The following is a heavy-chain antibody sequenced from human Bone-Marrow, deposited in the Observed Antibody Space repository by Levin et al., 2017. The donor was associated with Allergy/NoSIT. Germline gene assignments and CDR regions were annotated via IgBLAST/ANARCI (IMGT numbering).Heavy chain of an antibody. J-gene: IGHJ6*02. D-gene: IGHD6-19*01. CDR1: GFSVSTSGMC. Sequence: VSGPTLVKPTQTLTLTCTFSGFSVSTSGMCVSWIRQPPGKALEWLALIDWEDDKYYSTSLKTRLTISKDTSKNQVVLTMTNMDPVDTSTYYCPRTLVRPDSSGCYDLHYYGMDVWGQGTTVTVSS. CDR2: IDWEDDK. V-gene: IGHV2-70*01. CDR3: PRTLVRPDSSGCYDLHYYGMDV.